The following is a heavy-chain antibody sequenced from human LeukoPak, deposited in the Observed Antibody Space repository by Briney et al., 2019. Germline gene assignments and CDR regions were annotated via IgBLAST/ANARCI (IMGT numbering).Heavy chain of an antibody. CDR2: ISYDGSNK. Sequence: GRSLRLSCAASGFTFSSYAMHWVRQAPGKGLEWEAVISYDGSNKYYADSVKGRFTISRDNSKNTLYLQMNSLRAEDTAVYYCAREMGYSYGPHYFDYWGQGTLVTVSS. CDR1: GFTFSSYA. J-gene: IGHJ4*02. CDR3: AREMGYSYGPHYFDY. V-gene: IGHV3-30*04. D-gene: IGHD5-18*01.